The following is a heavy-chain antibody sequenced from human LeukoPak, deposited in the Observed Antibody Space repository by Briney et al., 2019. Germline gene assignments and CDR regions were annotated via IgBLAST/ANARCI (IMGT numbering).Heavy chain of an antibody. CDR1: GYTFTGYY. D-gene: IGHD1-26*01. V-gene: IGHV1-2*02. J-gene: IGHJ4*02. CDR2: INPNSGGT. CDR3: ARDVGPRLGSGSYLGVGY. Sequence: ASVKVSCKASGYTFTGYYMHWVRQAPGQGLEWMGWINPNSGGTNYAQKFQGRVTMTRDTSISTAYMELSRLRSDDTAAYYCARDVGPRLGSGSYLGVGYWGQGTLVTVSS.